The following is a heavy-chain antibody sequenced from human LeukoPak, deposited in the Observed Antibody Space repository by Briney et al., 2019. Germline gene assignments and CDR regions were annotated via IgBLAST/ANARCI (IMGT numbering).Heavy chain of an antibody. V-gene: IGHV4-59*01. CDR2: IYYSGST. Sequence: SETLSLTCTVSGGSISSFYWGWIRHPPGKGLEWFGYIYYSGSTNYNPSLKSRVTISVDTSKNQFSLRLRPVTAADTAVYYCARGVVIAPQTFDYWGQGTLVTVSS. CDR3: ARGVVIAPQTFDY. CDR1: GGSISSFY. J-gene: IGHJ4*02. D-gene: IGHD2-21*01.